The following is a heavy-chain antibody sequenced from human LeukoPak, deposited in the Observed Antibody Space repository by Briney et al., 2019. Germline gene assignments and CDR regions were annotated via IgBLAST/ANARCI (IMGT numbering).Heavy chain of an antibody. CDR3: AKNGRGYSSDYFDY. J-gene: IGHJ4*02. V-gene: IGHV3-23*01. CDR2: ISGSGGST. CDR1: GFTFSWYG. Sequence: GGSLRLSCLGSGFTFSWYGMNWVRQAPGKGLEWVSAISGSGGSTYYADSVKGRFTISRDNSKNTLYLQMNTLRAGDTAVYSCAKNGRGYSSDYFDYWGQGTLVAVSS. D-gene: IGHD5-18*01.